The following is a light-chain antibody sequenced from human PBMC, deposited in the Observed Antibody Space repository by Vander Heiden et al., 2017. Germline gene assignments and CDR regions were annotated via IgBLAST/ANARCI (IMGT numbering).Light chain of an antibody. CDR3: QQSYSGFT. CDR2: AAF. J-gene: IGKJ3*01. Sequence: DIQMTQSPSSLSASVGDRVTITCQASQSISSNLNWYQQKPGKGPKLLIYAAFTLQSGVPSRFSGSGSGTDFTLTISSLQPEDLGTYYCQQSYSGFTFGPGTKVNIK. V-gene: IGKV1-39*01. CDR1: QSISSN.